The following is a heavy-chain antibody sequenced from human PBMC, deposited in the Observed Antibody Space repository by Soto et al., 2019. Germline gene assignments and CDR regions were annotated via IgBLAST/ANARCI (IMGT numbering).Heavy chain of an antibody. CDR3: ARDKITGLFDY. Sequence: PSETLSLTCAVYGGSFSGYYWTWIRQPPGTGLEWIGEINHSGSTNYNPSLKSRVTISVDTSKDQFSLKLTSVTASDTAVYYCARDKITGLFDYWGQGTLVTVSS. J-gene: IGHJ4*02. V-gene: IGHV4-34*01. D-gene: IGHD2-8*02. CDR1: GGSFSGYY. CDR2: INHSGST.